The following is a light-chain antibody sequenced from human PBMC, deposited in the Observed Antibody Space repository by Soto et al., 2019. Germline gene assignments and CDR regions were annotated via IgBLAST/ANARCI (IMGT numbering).Light chain of an antibody. CDR2: DAS. J-gene: IGKJ1*01. Sequence: DIQMTQSPSTLCASVGDRVAITCRASQSISSWLAWYQQKPGKAPNLLIYDASSLESGVPSRFSGSASGTEFTLTISSLQPDDFATYYCQQYHSSWTFGQGTKVDI. CDR3: QQYHSSWT. CDR1: QSISSW. V-gene: IGKV1-5*01.